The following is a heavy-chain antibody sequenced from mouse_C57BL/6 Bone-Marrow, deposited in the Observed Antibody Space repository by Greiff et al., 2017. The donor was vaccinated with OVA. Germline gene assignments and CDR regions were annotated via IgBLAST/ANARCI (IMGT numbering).Heavy chain of an antibody. J-gene: IGHJ2*01. D-gene: IGHD1-1*01. CDR2: IDPISGGT. V-gene: IGHV1-72*01. Sequence: QVQLQQPGAELVKPGASVKLSCKASGYTFTSYWMHWVKQRPGRGLEWIGRIDPISGGTKYNEKFKSKATLTVDKPSSTAYMQLSSLTSEDSAVYYCAREDYYGSSYVRGYWGQGTTLTVSS. CDR1: GYTFTSYW. CDR3: AREDYYGSSYVRGY.